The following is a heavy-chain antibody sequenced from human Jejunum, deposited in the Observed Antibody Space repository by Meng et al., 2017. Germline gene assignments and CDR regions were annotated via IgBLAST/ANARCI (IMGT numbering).Heavy chain of an antibody. Sequence: GGSLSLSCAASGFGFSSYAMSWVRQAPRKGLEWVSGISGSGGDTDYADSVQGRFTISRDNPKNTLYLQMHSLRADDTAVYYCARGTSNRYYYEMDVWGQGTTVTVSS. CDR1: GFGFSSYA. J-gene: IGHJ6*02. CDR2: ISGSGGDT. D-gene: IGHD1-14*01. V-gene: IGHV3-23*01. CDR3: ARGTSNRYYYEMDV.